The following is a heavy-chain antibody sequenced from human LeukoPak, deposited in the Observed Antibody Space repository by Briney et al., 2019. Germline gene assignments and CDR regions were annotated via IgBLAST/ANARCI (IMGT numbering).Heavy chain of an antibody. D-gene: IGHD3-22*01. CDR1: GFTFAIYA. J-gene: IGHJ4*02. CDR3: ARDLVGGWDDSSGYYYGYFDY. CDR2: ISYDGNNK. V-gene: IGHV3-30-3*01. Sequence: AGGSLILSCAASGFTFAIYAMHWVRQAPGKGLEWVAVISYDGNNKYYADSVKGRFTISRDNSKNTLYLQMNSLRAEDTAVYYCARDLVGGWDDSSGYYYGYFDYWGQGTLVTVSS.